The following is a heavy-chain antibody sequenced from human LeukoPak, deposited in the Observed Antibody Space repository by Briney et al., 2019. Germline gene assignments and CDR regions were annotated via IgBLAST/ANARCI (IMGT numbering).Heavy chain of an antibody. V-gene: IGHV3-21*04. J-gene: IGHJ5*02. CDR3: ARDLGMVRGAITFDP. CDR2: ISSSSSYI. Sequence: PGGSLRLSCAASGFTFSSYSMNWVRQAPGKGLEWVSSISSSSSYIYYADSVKGRFTISRDNAKNSLYLQMNSLRAEDTAVYYCARDLGMVRGAITFDPWGQGTLVTVSS. D-gene: IGHD3-10*01. CDR1: GFTFSSYS.